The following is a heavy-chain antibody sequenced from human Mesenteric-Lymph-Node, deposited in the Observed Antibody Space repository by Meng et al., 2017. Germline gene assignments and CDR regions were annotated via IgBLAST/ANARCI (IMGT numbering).Heavy chain of an antibody. CDR3: ATSPILRYSSSWLHDAFDI. D-gene: IGHD6-13*01. Sequence: GESLKISCKASGYTFTSYYMHWVRQAPGQGLEWMGIIIPSGGSTSYAQKFQGRVTMTRDTSTSTVYMELSSLRSEDTAVYYCATSPILRYSSSWLHDAFDIWGQGTMVTVSS. CDR1: GYTFTSYY. V-gene: IGHV1-46*01. CDR2: IIPSGGST. J-gene: IGHJ3*02.